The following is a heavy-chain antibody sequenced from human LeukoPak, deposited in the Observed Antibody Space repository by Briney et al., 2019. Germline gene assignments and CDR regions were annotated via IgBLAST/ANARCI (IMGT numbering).Heavy chain of an antibody. J-gene: IGHJ4*02. CDR1: GYTFTGYY. D-gene: IGHD5-12*01. CDR2: INPNSGGT. Sequence: ASVKVSCKASGYTFTGYYMHWVRQAPGQGLEWMGWINPNSGGTNYAQKFRGRVTMTRDTSISTAYMELSRLRSDDTAVYYCARVSGGYSGYEGWGQGTLVTVSS. V-gene: IGHV1-2*02. CDR3: ARVSGGYSGYEG.